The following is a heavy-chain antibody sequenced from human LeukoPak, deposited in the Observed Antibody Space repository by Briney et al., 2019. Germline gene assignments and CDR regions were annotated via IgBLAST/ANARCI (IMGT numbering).Heavy chain of an antibody. V-gene: IGHV3-11*01. CDR1: GLTFSDYY. CDR3: ARVSSWYGYYFDY. CDR2: ISSSGSTI. J-gene: IGHJ4*02. Sequence: NPGGSLRLSCAASGLTFSDYYMSWIRQAPGKGLEWVSYISSSGSTIYYADSVKGRFTISRDNAKNSLYLQMNSLRAEDTAVYYCARVSSWYGYYFDYWGQGTLVTVSS. D-gene: IGHD6-13*01.